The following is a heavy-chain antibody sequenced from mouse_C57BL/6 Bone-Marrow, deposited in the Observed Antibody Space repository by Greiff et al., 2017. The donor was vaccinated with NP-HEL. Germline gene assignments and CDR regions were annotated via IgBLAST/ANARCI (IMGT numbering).Heavy chain of an antibody. J-gene: IGHJ3*01. CDR3: TRDYGSETWFAY. CDR1: GFTFSDAW. CDR2: IRNKANNHAT. V-gene: IGHV6-6*01. Sequence: EVKVEESGGGLVQPGGSMKLSCAASGFTFSDAWMDWVRQSPEKGLEWVAEIRNKANNHATYYAESVKGRFTISRDDSKSSVYLQMNSLRAEDTGIYYCTRDYGSETWFAYWGQGTLVTVSA. D-gene: IGHD1-1*01.